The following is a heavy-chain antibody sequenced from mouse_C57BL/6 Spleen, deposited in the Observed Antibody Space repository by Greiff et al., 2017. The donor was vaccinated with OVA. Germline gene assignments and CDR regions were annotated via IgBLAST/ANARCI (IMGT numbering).Heavy chain of an antibody. CDR2: IDPSDSYT. Sequence: QVQLKQPGAELVMPGASVKLSCKASGYTFTSYWMHWVKQRPGQGLEWIGEIDPSDSYTNYNQKFKGKSTLTVDKSSSTAYMQLSSLTSEDSAVYYCAREGTGTRGYFDYWGQGTTLTVSS. J-gene: IGHJ2*01. V-gene: IGHV1-69*01. D-gene: IGHD4-1*01. CDR3: AREGTGTRGYFDY. CDR1: GYTFTSYW.